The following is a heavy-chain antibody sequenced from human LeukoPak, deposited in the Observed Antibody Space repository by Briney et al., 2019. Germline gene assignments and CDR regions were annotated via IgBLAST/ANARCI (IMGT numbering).Heavy chain of an antibody. CDR3: ARAYSGYDR. CDR2: INPKSGGT. D-gene: IGHD5-12*01. V-gene: IGHV1-2*06. Sequence: ASVKVSCKASGYTFAGYYMHWVRQAPGQGLEWMGRINPKSGGTNYAQNFQGRVTMTRDTSISTAYMEPSRLRSDDTAVYYCARAYSGYDRWGQGTLVTVSS. CDR1: GYTFAGYY. J-gene: IGHJ4*02.